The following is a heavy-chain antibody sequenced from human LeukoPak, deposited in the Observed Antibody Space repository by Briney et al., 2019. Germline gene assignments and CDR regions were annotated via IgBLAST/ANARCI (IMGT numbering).Heavy chain of an antibody. CDR1: GGSFSDYY. CDR2: INHSGST. D-gene: IGHD3-3*01. J-gene: IGHJ4*02. V-gene: IGHV4-34*01. CDR3: ASFGVEGITIFGVVPSPS. Sequence: SETLSLTCAVYGGSFSDYYWIWIRQTPGKGLEWIGEINHSGSTSYNSSLKSRVTISVDTSKNQFSLKLSSVTAADTAVYYCASFGVEGITIFGVVPSPSWGQGTLVTVSS.